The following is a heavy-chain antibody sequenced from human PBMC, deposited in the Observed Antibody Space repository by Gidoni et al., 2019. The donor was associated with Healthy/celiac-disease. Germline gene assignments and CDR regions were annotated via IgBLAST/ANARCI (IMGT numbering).Heavy chain of an antibody. CDR3: AKGGHIAAAGRQVEF. V-gene: IGHV3-23*01. CDR1: GFTFSSYA. CDR2: ISGSGGST. Sequence: EVQLLESGGGLVQPGGSLRLSGAASGFTFSSYAMSWVRQAPGRGLEWVSAISGSGGSTYCADSVKGRFTISRDNSKNTLYLQMNSLRAEDTAVYYCAKGGHIAAAGRQVEFWGQGTLVTVSS. D-gene: IGHD6-13*01. J-gene: IGHJ4*02.